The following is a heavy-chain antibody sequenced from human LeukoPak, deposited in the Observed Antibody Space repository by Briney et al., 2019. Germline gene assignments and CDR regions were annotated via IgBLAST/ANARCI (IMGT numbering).Heavy chain of an antibody. CDR1: GFTFSSYA. CDR2: ISYDGSNK. Sequence: GRSLRLACAASGFTFSSYAMYWVRQAPGKGLEWVAFISYDGSNKYYADSVKGRFTISRDNSKNTLYLQMNSLRAEDTAVYYCARDGATYYYYYGMDVWGQGTTVTVSS. V-gene: IGHV3-30*04. D-gene: IGHD1-26*01. CDR3: ARDGATYYYYYGMDV. J-gene: IGHJ6*02.